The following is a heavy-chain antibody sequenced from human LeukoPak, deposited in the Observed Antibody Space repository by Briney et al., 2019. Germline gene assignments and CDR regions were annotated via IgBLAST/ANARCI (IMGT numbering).Heavy chain of an antibody. CDR1: GYTFTSYG. Sequence: ASVKVSCKASGYTFTSYGISWVRQAPGQGLEWMGWISAYNGNTNYAQKLQGRVTMTTDTSTSTPYMELRSLRSDDTAVYYCARDPVGNYDYVWGSYRYKVGRTDAFDIWGQGTMVTVSS. CDR3: ARDPVGNYDYVWGSYRYKVGRTDAFDI. D-gene: IGHD3-16*02. V-gene: IGHV1-18*01. J-gene: IGHJ3*02. CDR2: ISAYNGNT.